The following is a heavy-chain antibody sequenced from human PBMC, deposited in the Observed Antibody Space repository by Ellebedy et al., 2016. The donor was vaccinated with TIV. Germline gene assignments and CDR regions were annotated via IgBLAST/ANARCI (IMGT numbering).Heavy chain of an antibody. J-gene: IGHJ6*02. D-gene: IGHD3-9*01. CDR2: ISGNGEYT. CDR3: AKLGFDILTGSGGMDV. CDR1: GFTFSNYA. Sequence: GGSLRLSCAASGFTFSNYAMSWVRRSPGKRLDWVSLISGNGEYTYYADSVKGRLTISRDNSMDTLYLQMNSLGVGDTAVYYCAKLGFDILTGSGGMDVWGQGTTVTVSS. V-gene: IGHV3-23*01.